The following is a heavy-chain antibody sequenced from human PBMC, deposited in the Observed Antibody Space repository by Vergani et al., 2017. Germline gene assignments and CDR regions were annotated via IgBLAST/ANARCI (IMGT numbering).Heavy chain of an antibody. CDR2: INPTSGGT. CDR3: SSLGQYWGY. V-gene: IGHV1-2*02. Sequence: QVQLVQSGAEVKKPGASVKVSCKASGYTFTGYYMHWVRQAPGQGLEWMGWINPTSGGTHYAQTFQGRVTMTRDTSISTAYMALSSLRSDDTAVYYCSSLGQYWGYWGQGTLVTVSS. D-gene: IGHD2-8*02. J-gene: IGHJ4*02. CDR1: GYTFTGYY.